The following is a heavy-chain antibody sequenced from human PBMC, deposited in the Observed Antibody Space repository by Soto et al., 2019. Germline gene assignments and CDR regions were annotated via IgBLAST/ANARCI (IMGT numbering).Heavy chain of an antibody. J-gene: IGHJ4*02. CDR3: ARGPESRSTAYFDY. V-gene: IGHV1-18*01. CDR1: GFPFTDYG. CDR2: ISAYTGNT. D-gene: IGHD2-2*01. Sequence: QVQLVQSGGEVKKPGASVKVSCKASGFPFTDYGITWVRQAPGQGLEWMGWISAYTGNTNYAQKVQGRVTMSTDTSTSPAYLELRSLRSDDTAVYYCARGPESRSTAYFDYWGQGTLVTVSS.